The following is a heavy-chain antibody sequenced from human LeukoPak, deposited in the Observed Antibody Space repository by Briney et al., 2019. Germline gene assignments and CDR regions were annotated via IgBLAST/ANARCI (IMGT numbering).Heavy chain of an antibody. CDR3: ARESCNGASCFRAEGFYYFYMDV. J-gene: IGHJ6*03. V-gene: IGHV4-61*02. D-gene: IGHD2-2*01. Sequence: SQTLSLTCSVSGASISRGSYYWSWIRQPAGKGLEWIGRIYTSGDTNYNPSLESRVTISVDTSQNQLSLRLISVTVADTAIYYCARESCNGASCFRAEGFYYFYMDVWGKGTTVTVSS. CDR1: GASISRGSYY. CDR2: IYTSGDT.